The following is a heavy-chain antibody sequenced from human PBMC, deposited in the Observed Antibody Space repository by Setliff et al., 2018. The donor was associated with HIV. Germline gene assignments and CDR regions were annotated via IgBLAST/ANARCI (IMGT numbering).Heavy chain of an antibody. J-gene: IGHJ3*02. V-gene: IGHV1-18*01. CDR3: ARDQITMVRGTLGAFDI. CDR2: ISAYNGNT. CDR1: GYTFTSYG. Sequence: AASVKVSCKASGYTFTSYGISWVRQAPGQGLEWMGWISAYNGNTNYAQKLQGRVTMTTDTSTSTAYMELRSLRSNDTAVYYCARDQITMVRGTLGAFDIWGQGTMVTVSS. D-gene: IGHD3-10*01.